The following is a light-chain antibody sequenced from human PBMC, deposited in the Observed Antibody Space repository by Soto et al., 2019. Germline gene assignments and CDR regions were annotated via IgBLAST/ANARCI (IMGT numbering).Light chain of an antibody. V-gene: IGKV3D-15*01. CDR2: DIS. Sequence: ETVMTQFTATLSVSPGERAPLSCVDSPYVSTNLALYQQQPGQPPRLLIYDISYRATGIPARFSGGGSETEFALPITSLQSEHLAVYYCQQYYTWPLTFGGRTK. J-gene: IGKJ4*01. CDR3: QQYYTWPLT. CDR1: PYVSTN.